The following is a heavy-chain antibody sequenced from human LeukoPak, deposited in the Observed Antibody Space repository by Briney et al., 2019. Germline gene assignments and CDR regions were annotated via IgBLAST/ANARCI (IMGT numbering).Heavy chain of an antibody. J-gene: IGHJ6*03. D-gene: IGHD3-10*01. CDR2: ISYDGSNK. CDR3: AKAVTSDYHSLYYNYYMDV. V-gene: IGHV3-30*18. CDR1: GFTFRSYA. Sequence: PGRSLRLSCAASGFTFRSYAMHWVRQAPGKGLEWVAVISYDGSNKYFGDSVKGRFTISRDNSKNTLYLQMDSLRAEDTVIYYCAKAVTSDYHSLYYNYYMDVWGKGTTVTVSS.